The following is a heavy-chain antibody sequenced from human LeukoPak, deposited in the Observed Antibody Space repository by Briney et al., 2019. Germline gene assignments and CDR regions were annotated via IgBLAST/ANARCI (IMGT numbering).Heavy chain of an antibody. J-gene: IGHJ6*03. Sequence: ASVTVSCKASGYTFTGYYMHWVRQAPGQGLEWMGWINPNSGGTNYAQKFQGRVTMTRDTSISTAYMELSRLRSDDTAVYYCARVVPAAISGPYYYYYYYMDVWGKGTTVTVS. D-gene: IGHD2-2*02. V-gene: IGHV1-2*02. CDR2: INPNSGGT. CDR3: ARVVPAAISGPYYYYYYYMDV. CDR1: GYTFTGYY.